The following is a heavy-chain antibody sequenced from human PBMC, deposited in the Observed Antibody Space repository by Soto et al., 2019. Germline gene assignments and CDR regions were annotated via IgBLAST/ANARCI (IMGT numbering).Heavy chain of an antibody. CDR1: GYTSTGYV. CDR3: AREGINAGIRPWGDAFDI. V-gene: IGHV1-3*04. CDR2: ISTGTGNT. J-gene: IGHJ3*02. D-gene: IGHD3-10*01. Sequence: QVQLVQSGAEVKKPGASVKISCEASGYTSTGYVMHWVRQAPGQRPEWMGWISTGTGNTRSSQRFQGRVTFTGDASASTFYMGLSSLTFEDTAVYYCAREGINAGIRPWGDAFDIWGRGTMVTVSS.